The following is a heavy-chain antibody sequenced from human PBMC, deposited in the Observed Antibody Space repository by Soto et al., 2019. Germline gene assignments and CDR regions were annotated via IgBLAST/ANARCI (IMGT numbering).Heavy chain of an antibody. Sequence: QLQLQESGSGLVKPSQTLSLTCAVSGGSISSGGYSWSWIRQPPGKGLEWIGYIYHSGSTYHNPSLKCRRTTSVDRHKNQSAPEPSSVTAADTAVDYCAGASVSIPYWYFDLWGRGTLVTVSS. CDR2: IYHSGST. CDR1: GGSISSGGYS. D-gene: IGHD2-21*01. V-gene: IGHV4-30-2*01. J-gene: IGHJ2*01. CDR3: AGASVSIPYWYFDL.